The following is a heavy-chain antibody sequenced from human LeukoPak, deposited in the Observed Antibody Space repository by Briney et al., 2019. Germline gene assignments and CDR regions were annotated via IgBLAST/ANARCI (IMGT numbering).Heavy chain of an antibody. Sequence: SETLSLTCTVSGDAITSDKYYWGWIRQPPGKGLEWIGNIHHSGSTNYNPSLKSRVTMSVDTSNNQFSLKLSSVTAADTAMYYCAREGDYYDSGGYYRIDFWGQGTLVTVSS. D-gene: IGHD3-22*01. CDR3: AREGDYYDSGGYYRIDF. CDR2: IHHSGST. V-gene: IGHV4-39*07. CDR1: GDAITSDKYY. J-gene: IGHJ4*02.